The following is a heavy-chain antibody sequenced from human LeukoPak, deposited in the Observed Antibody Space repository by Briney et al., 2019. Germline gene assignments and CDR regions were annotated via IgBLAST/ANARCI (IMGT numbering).Heavy chain of an antibody. CDR2: IYYSGST. CDR3: ARGGLTMVRGLYWYFDL. Sequence: SETRSLTCTVSGGSISSYYWSWIRQPPGKGLEWIGYIYYSGSTNYNPSLKSRVTISVDTSKNQFSLKLSSVTAADTAMYYCARGGLTMVRGLYWYFDLWGRGTLVTVSS. CDR1: GGSISSYY. V-gene: IGHV4-59*08. D-gene: IGHD3-10*01. J-gene: IGHJ2*01.